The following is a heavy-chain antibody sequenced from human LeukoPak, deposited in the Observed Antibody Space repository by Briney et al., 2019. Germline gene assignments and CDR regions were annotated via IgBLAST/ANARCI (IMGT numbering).Heavy chain of an antibody. V-gene: IGHV4-61*02. D-gene: IGHD6-19*01. CDR3: ARDRGSSGWNDY. CDR1: GGSISSGSYY. J-gene: IGHJ4*02. CDR2: IYASGST. Sequence: PSQTLSLTCTVSGGSISSGSYYWSWIRQPAGKGLEWIERIYASGSTNYNPSLKSRVTISVDTSKNQFSLKLTSVTAADTAVYYCARDRGSSGWNDYWGQGTLVTVSS.